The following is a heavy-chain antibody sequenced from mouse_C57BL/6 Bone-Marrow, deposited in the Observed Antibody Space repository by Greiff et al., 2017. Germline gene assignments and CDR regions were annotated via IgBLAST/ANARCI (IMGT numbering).Heavy chain of an antibody. Sequence: QVQLQQPGAELVRPGSSVKLSCKASGYTFTSYWMDWVKQRPGQGLEWIGNIYPSDSENHYNQKFKDKATLTVDKSSSTAYMQLSSLTSEVSAVYYCARSLYRTRAWFAYWGQGTLVTVSA. CDR1: GYTFTSYW. J-gene: IGHJ3*01. CDR2: IYPSDSEN. CDR3: ARSLYRTRAWFAY. D-gene: IGHD2-12*01. V-gene: IGHV1-61*01.